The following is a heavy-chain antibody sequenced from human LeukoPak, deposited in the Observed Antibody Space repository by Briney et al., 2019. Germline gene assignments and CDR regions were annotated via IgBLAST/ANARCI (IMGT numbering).Heavy chain of an antibody. CDR1: GYTFTSYD. V-gene: IGHV1-8*03. CDR2: MNPNSGNT. Sequence: GASVKVSCKASGYTFTSYDINWVRQATGQGLEWMGWMNPNSGNTGYAQKFQGRVTITRNTSISTAYMELSSLRSEDTAVYYCARGGYYDFWSGYYYPYYYYYMDAWGKGTTVTVSS. J-gene: IGHJ6*03. D-gene: IGHD3-3*01. CDR3: ARGGYYDFWSGYYYPYYYYYMDA.